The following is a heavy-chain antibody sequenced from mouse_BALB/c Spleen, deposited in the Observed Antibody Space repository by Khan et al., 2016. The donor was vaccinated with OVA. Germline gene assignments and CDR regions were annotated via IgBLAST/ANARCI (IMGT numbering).Heavy chain of an antibody. CDR1: GYIFTNYG. CDR2: INTYTGEP. J-gene: IGHJ4*01. CDR3: ARTLYGSGYDYAMDY. D-gene: IGHD1-1*01. V-gene: IGHV9-3-1*01. Sequence: QIQLVQSGPELKQPGEIVKISCKASGYIFTNYGMTWVKQAPGKGLKWMGWINTYTGEPTYADDFKGRFAFSLETSANTAYLQINNLKNEDTATYCCARTLYGSGYDYAMDYWGQGTSVTVSS.